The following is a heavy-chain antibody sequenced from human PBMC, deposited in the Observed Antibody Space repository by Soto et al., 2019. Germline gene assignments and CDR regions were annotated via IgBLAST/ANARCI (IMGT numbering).Heavy chain of an antibody. CDR3: ARSITRSGFFNWFDS. CDR1: GFSLSSIGMC. Sequence: SGPTLVNPTQTLTLTCTFSGFSLSSIGMCVSWIRQPPGKALEWLALIDWDGDEYYSTSLETRLTISKDTSKNQVVLTMSNMDPVYTATYYCARSITRSGFFNWFDSWGQGTLVTVSS. V-gene: IGHV2-70*01. CDR2: IDWDGDE. J-gene: IGHJ5*01. D-gene: IGHD3-3*01.